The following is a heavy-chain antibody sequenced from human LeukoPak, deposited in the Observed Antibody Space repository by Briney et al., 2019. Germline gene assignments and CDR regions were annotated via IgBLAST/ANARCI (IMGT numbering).Heavy chain of an antibody. J-gene: IGHJ3*02. D-gene: IGHD6-6*01. CDR2: IWYDGSNK. CDR1: GFTFSSYG. Sequence: GGSLRLSCAASGFTFSSYGMHWVRQAPGKGLEWVAVIWYDGSNKYYADSVKGRFTISRDNSKNTLYLQMNSLRAEDTAVYYCARTPVPQLGGRAFDIWGQGTMVTVSS. V-gene: IGHV3-33*01. CDR3: ARTPVPQLGGRAFDI.